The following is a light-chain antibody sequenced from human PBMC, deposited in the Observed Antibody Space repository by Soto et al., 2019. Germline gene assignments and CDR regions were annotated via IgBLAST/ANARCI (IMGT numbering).Light chain of an antibody. J-gene: IGKJ4*01. CDR1: QSISSY. V-gene: IGKV1-39*01. CDR3: QPSYSTPRRVT. Sequence: DIQMTQSPSSLSASVGDRVTITCRASQSISSYLNWYQQKPGKAPKLLIYAASSLQSGVPSRFSGSGSGTDFTLTISSLQPEDFATYYCQPSYSTPRRVTFGGGTKVDIK. CDR2: AAS.